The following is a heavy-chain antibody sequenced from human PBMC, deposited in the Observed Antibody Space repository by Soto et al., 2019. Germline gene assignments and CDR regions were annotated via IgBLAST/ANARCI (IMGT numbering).Heavy chain of an antibody. CDR2: ISYDGSNQ. V-gene: IGHV3-30*18. Sequence: GGSLRLSCAASGFTFNIYGMHWVRQAPDKGLEWVALISYDGSNQYYANSVKGRFTISRDNSKNTLFLQMNSLRADDTAVYYCAKDQASGQGSFDSWGQGTLVTVSS. CDR3: AKDQASGQGSFDS. CDR1: GFTFNIYG. J-gene: IGHJ4*02.